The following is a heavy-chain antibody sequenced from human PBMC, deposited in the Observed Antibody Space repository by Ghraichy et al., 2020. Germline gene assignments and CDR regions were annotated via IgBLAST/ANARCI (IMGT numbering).Heavy chain of an antibody. J-gene: IGHJ4*02. CDR1: GGSVSSGSYY. D-gene: IGHD3-16*02. Sequence: ETLSLTCTVSGGSVSSGSYYWSWIRQPPGKGLEWIGYIYYSGSTNYNPSLKSRVTISVDTSKNQFSLKLSSVTAADTAVYYCARARATLITFGGVIDRTVDFDYWGQGTLVTVSS. V-gene: IGHV4-61*01. CDR3: ARARATLITFGGVIDRTVDFDY. CDR2: IYYSGST.